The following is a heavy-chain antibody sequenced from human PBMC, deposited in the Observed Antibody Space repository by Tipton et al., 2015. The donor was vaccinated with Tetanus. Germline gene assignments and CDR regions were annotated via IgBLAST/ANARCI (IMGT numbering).Heavy chain of an antibody. CDR1: GGSISSSSYY. V-gene: IGHV4-61*01. J-gene: IGHJ6*02. CDR3: ARDRDYYGSGSRGMDV. Sequence: TLSLTCTVSGGSISSSSYYWGWIRQPPGKGLEWIGYINYSGTTNYASSLQSRVIISVDTSKNQFSLKLNSVTAADTAVYYCARDRDYYGSGSRGMDVWGQGTRVTVSS. CDR2: INYSGTT. D-gene: IGHD3-10*01.